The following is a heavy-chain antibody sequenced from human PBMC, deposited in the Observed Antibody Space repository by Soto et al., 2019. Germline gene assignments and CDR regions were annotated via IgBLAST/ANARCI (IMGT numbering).Heavy chain of an antibody. J-gene: IGHJ4*02. V-gene: IGHV3-74*01. Sequence: EVQLVESGGGLVQPGESLRLSCAASGFTFSSYWMHWVRQAPGNGLVWVSRINSDGSSTRYAGSWKGRFTISRDNAKNTLYLQMNSLRAEDTAVYYCVRTSLVVAAATREDYWGQGTLVTVSS. CDR3: VRTSLVVAAATREDY. CDR2: INSDGSST. CDR1: GFTFSSYW. D-gene: IGHD2-15*01.